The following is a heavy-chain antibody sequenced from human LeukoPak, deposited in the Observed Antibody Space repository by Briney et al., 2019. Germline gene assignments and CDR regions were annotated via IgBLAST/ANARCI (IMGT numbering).Heavy chain of an antibody. Sequence: PGGSLRLSCAASGFTFSSYGMHWVRQAPGKGLEWVAFIRYDGSNKYYADSVKGRFTISRDNSKNTLYLQMNSLRAEDTAVYYCANAYCSSTSCYDLDYWGQGTLVTVSS. CDR1: GFTFSSYG. CDR3: ANAYCSSTSCYDLDY. V-gene: IGHV3-30*02. D-gene: IGHD2-2*01. CDR2: IRYDGSNK. J-gene: IGHJ4*02.